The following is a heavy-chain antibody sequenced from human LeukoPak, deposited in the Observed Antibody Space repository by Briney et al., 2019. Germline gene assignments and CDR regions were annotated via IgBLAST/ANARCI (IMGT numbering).Heavy chain of an antibody. CDR1: GFTFSNAW. CDR2: IKSKTDGGTT. D-gene: IGHD3-10*01. V-gene: IGHV3-15*01. J-gene: IGHJ4*02. CDR3: TTLYGSGNYY. Sequence: GGSLRLSCTASGFTFSNAWMSWVRQAPGKGLEWVGQIKSKTDGGTTDSAAPVQGRLTISRDNSKNTLYLQMNSLKTEDTAVYYCTTLYGSGNYYWGQGTLVTVSS.